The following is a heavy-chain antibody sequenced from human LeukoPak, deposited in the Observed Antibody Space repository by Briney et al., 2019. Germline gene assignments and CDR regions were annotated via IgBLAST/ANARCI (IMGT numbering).Heavy chain of an antibody. D-gene: IGHD3-22*01. V-gene: IGHV3-30*02. Sequence: GGSLRLSCAASGFTFSGYGMDWVRQAPGKGLEWVAFIRNDGSNKYYADSVKGRFTISRDNSKNTLYLQMNSLRPEDTAVYYCAKHVAGYCFDYWGQGTLVTVSS. J-gene: IGHJ4*02. CDR3: AKHVAGYCFDY. CDR1: GFTFSGYG. CDR2: IRNDGSNK.